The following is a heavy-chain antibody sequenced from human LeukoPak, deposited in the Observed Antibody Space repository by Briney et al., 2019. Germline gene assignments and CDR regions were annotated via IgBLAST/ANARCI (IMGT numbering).Heavy chain of an antibody. J-gene: IGHJ4*02. CDR2: INPSGGST. CDR3: ARQGAVAGTVGY. D-gene: IGHD6-19*01. Sequence: ASVKVSCKASGYTFTSYYTHWVRQAPGQGLEWMGIINPSGGSTSYAQKFQGRVTMTRDTSTSTVYMELSSLRSEDTAVYYCARQGAVAGTVGYWGQGTLVTVSS. CDR1: GYTFTSYY. V-gene: IGHV1-46*01.